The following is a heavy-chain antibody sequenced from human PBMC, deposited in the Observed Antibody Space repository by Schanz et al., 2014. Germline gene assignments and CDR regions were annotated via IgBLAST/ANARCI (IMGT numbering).Heavy chain of an antibody. V-gene: IGHV3-23*04. CDR1: GFTFSTYY. CDR2: ITGSGAT. D-gene: IGHD3-9*01. CDR3: AKRNHDMQSLPLDY. J-gene: IGHJ4*02. Sequence: EVQLVESGGGLVKPGGSLRLSCAASGFTFSTYYMNWVRQAPGKGLKWVSIITGSGATYYADSVKGRFTISRDNSKNTLYLQMNSLSAEDTAVYYCAKRNHDMQSLPLDYWGQGTLVIVSS.